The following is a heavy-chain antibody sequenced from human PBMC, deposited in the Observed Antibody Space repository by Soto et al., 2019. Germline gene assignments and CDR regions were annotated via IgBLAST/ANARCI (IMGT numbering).Heavy chain of an antibody. CDR3: AKIAATYDY. CDR1: GVTFSNYA. D-gene: IGHD2-15*01. CDR2: LSGGGLST. J-gene: IGHJ4*02. V-gene: IGHV3-23*01. Sequence: GGSLRLSCAASGVTFSNYAMSWVRQAPGKGLEWVSSLSGGGLSTYYAGSVKGRFTISRDNSKNTLYLQMNSLRAEDTAVYYCAKIAATYDYWGQGTLVTVSS.